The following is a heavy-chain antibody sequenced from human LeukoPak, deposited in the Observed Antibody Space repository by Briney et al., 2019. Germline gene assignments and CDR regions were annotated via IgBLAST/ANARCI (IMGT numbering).Heavy chain of an antibody. D-gene: IGHD3-10*01. CDR2: IYHSGST. V-gene: IGHV4-30-2*01. Sequence: SQTLSLTCAVSGGSISSGGYSWSWIRQPPGKGLEWIGYIYHSGSTYYNPSLKSRVTTSVDTSKNQFSLKLRSETAADTAVYYCARVPNYYGSGSYRKGRWFDSWGQGTLVTVSS. CDR1: GGSISSGGYS. CDR3: ARVPNYYGSGSYRKGRWFDS. J-gene: IGHJ5*01.